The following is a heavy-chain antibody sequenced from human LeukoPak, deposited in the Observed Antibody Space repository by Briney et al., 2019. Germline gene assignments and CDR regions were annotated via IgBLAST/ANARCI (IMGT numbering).Heavy chain of an antibody. D-gene: IGHD3-22*01. V-gene: IGHV1-2*02. Sequence: ASVKVSCKTSGYTFTGYYMHWVRQAPGQGLEWTGWISPNTDGTNYAQNFQGRVTMTSDTSISTAYMELSSLRSDDTAMYYCARAPMIVVVFPPRLDFWGQGTLVTVSS. CDR3: ARAPMIVVVFPPRLDF. CDR2: ISPNTDGT. J-gene: IGHJ4*02. CDR1: GYTFTGYY.